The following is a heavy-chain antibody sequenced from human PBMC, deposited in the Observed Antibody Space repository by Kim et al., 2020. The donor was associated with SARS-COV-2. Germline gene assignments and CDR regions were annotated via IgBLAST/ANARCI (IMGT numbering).Heavy chain of an antibody. D-gene: IGHD6-13*01. CDR1: GGSISPYY. J-gene: IGHJ4*02. V-gene: IGHV4-59*08. Sequence: SETLSLTCTVSGGSISPYYWSWIRQPPGKGLEWIGYIYYSGGTSYNPSLRSRVTLSIATSKNQFSLSLSSVTPAYTAAYYCAGHFPSPLAAPFFDSWGQG. CDR2: IYYSGGT. CDR3: AGHFPSPLAAPFFDS.